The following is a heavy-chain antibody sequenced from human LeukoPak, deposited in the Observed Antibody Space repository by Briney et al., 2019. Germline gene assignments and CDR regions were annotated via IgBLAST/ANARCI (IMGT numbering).Heavy chain of an antibody. V-gene: IGHV4-38-2*01. D-gene: IGHD3-9*01. CDR1: GYSISSGYY. Sequence: SETLSLTCAVSGYSISSGYYWGWIRQPPGKGLEWIGSIYHSGSTYYNPSLKSRVTISVDTSKNQFSLKLSSVTAADTAVYYCARSATGFRQDYWGQGTLVTVSP. CDR2: IYHSGST. J-gene: IGHJ4*02. CDR3: ARSATGFRQDY.